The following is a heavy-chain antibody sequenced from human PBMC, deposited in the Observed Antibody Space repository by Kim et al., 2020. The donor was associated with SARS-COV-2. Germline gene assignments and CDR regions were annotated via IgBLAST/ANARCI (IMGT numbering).Heavy chain of an antibody. J-gene: IGHJ4*02. D-gene: IGHD2-15*01. CDR3: ARVGMGVVAANSGIDY. V-gene: IGHV5-51*01. CDR2: IYPGDSDT. Sequence: GESLKISCKGSGYSFTSYWIGWVRQMPGKGLEWMGIIYPGDSDTRYSPSFQGQVTISADKSISTAYLQWSSLKASDTAMYYCARVGMGVVAANSGIDYWGQGTLVTVSS. CDR1: GYSFTSYW.